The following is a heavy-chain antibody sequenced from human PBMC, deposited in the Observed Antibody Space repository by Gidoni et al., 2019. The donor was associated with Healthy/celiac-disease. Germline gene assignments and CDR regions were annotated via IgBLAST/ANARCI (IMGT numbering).Heavy chain of an antibody. CDR3: ARASITIFGVVYYGMDV. V-gene: IGHV3-30*04. D-gene: IGHD3-3*01. CDR2: ISYDGSNK. J-gene: IGHJ6*02. Sequence: QVQLVESGGGVVQPGRPLTLSCAASGFTSSSYAMHWVRQAPGKGLEWVAVISYDGSNKYYADSVKGRFTISRDNSNNTLCLQMNSLRAEDTAVYYCARASITIFGVVYYGMDVWGQGTTVTVSS. CDR1: GFTSSSYA.